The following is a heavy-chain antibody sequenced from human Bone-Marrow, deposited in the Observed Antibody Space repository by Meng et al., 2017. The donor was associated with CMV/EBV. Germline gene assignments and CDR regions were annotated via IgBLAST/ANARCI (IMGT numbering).Heavy chain of an antibody. CDR1: GFTFSDYY. CDR2: ISSSGSTI. CDR3: ARGVTMVRGAGYVDL. V-gene: IGHV3-11*01. Sequence: GESLKISCAASGFTFSDYYMSWIRQAPGKGLEWVSYISSSGSTIYYADSVKGRFTISRDNAKNSLYLQMNSLRAEDTAVYYCARGVTMVRGAGYVDLWGRGTLVTVSS. D-gene: IGHD3-10*01. J-gene: IGHJ2*01.